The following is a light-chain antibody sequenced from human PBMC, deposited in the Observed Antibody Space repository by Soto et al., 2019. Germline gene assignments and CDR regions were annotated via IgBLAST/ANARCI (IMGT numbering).Light chain of an antibody. Sequence: EIVMTQSPATLSVSPGERVTLSCRASQSVSSSLAWYQQKPGQAPRLLIYGASTRATGIPARFSGSGSGTEFPLTISSLQSEDFAVYYCKQYNNWPPFTFGPGTKVDIK. J-gene: IGKJ3*01. CDR2: GAS. V-gene: IGKV3-15*01. CDR1: QSVSSS. CDR3: KQYNNWPPFT.